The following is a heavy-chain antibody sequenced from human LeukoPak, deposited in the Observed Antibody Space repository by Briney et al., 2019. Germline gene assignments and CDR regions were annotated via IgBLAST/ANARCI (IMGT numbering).Heavy chain of an antibody. Sequence: PGESLRLSCAASGLTFSSYAMSWVRQAPGRGQEWVSVISGRGETTYYADSVKGRFTISRDNSQNTLYLQMSSLRGEDTALYYCAKDRGMVGASVRAFDYWGQGTLVTVSS. J-gene: IGHJ4*02. D-gene: IGHD1-26*01. CDR1: GLTFSSYA. V-gene: IGHV3-23*01. CDR2: ISGRGETT. CDR3: AKDRGMVGASVRAFDY.